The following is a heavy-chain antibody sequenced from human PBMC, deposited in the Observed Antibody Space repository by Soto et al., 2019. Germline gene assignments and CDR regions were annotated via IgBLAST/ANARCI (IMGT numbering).Heavy chain of an antibody. V-gene: IGHV3-48*02. CDR2: ISSSSSTI. CDR3: ARDLAGYCSGGSCYYYYGMDV. CDR1: GFTFSSYN. Sequence: GGPLRLSCAASGFTFSSYNMNWVRQAPGKGLEWVSYISSSSSTIYYADSVKGRFTISRDNAKNSLYLQMNSLRDEDTAVYYWARDLAGYCSGGSCYYYYGMDVWGQGTTVTVS. J-gene: IGHJ6*02. D-gene: IGHD2-15*01.